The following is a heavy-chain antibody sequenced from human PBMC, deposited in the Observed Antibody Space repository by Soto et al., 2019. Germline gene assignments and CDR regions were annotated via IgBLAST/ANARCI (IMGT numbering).Heavy chain of an antibody. J-gene: IGHJ4*02. CDR3: ARGSYYDSRTYYFDY. D-gene: IGHD3-22*01. Sequence: ASVKVSCNASGYTFTGYYMHWVRQAPGQGLEWMGWINPNSGGTNYAQKFQGWVTMTRDTSISTAYMELSRLRSDDTAVYYCARGSYYDSRTYYFDYWGQGTLVTVSS. V-gene: IGHV1-2*04. CDR2: INPNSGGT. CDR1: GYTFTGYY.